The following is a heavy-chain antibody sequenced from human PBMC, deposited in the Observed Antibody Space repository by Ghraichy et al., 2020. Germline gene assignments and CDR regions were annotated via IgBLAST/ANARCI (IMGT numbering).Heavy chain of an antibody. CDR2: IKQDGSEK. J-gene: IGHJ4*02. Sequence: LSLTCAASGFTFSSYWMSWVRQAPGKGLEWVANIKQDGSEKYYVDSVKGRFTISRDNAKNSLYLQMNSLRAEDTAVYYCARDRSLTTFDYWGQGTLVTVSS. D-gene: IGHD4-17*01. CDR1: GFTFSSYW. CDR3: ARDRSLTTFDY. V-gene: IGHV3-7*03.